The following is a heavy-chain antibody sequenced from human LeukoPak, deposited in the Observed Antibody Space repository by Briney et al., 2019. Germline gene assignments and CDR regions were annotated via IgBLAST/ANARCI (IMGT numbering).Heavy chain of an antibody. V-gene: IGHV4-34*01. CDR3: ARCGSLVGATNDY. Sequence: SETLSLTCAVYGGSFSGYYWSWIRQPPGRGLEWIGEINHSGSTNYNPSLKSRVTISVDTSKNQFSLKLSSVTAADTAVYYCARCGSLVGATNDYWGQGTLVTVSS. CDR2: INHSGST. J-gene: IGHJ4*02. D-gene: IGHD1-26*01. CDR1: GGSFSGYY.